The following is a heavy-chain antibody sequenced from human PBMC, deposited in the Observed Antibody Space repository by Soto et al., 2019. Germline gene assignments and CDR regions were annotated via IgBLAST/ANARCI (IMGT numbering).Heavy chain of an antibody. D-gene: IGHD1-20*01. CDR3: ARIICDNWPQNSYDAFDI. CDR2: IDWDNDK. CDR1: GFSLSTSGMC. Sequence: GPTLVNPTETLTLTCTFSGFSLSTSGMCASWVRQPPGKALEWLARIDWDNDKYYSTSLKTRLTISKDTSKNQVVLTMTNMDPVDAATYYCARIICDNWPQNSYDAFDIWGQGTLVTVSS. V-gene: IGHV2-70*11. J-gene: IGHJ3*02.